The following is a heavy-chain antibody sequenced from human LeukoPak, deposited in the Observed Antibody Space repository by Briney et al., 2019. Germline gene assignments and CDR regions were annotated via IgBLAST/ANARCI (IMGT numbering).Heavy chain of an antibody. CDR1: GFSFSSYW. J-gene: IGHJ5*02. Sequence: GGSLRLSCAASGFSFSSYWMSWVRQAPGKGLEWVANIKEDGSEKKYVDSVKGRFTISRDNAKDSLYLEMNSLRADDTAVYYCTRDRGLHWFDPWGQGTLVTVSS. CDR3: TRDRGLHWFDP. D-gene: IGHD2-15*01. CDR2: IKEDGSEK. V-gene: IGHV3-7*03.